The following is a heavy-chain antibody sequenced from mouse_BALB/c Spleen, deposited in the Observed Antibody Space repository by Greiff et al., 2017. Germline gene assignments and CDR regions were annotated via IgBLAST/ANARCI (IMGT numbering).Heavy chain of an antibody. CDR3: ARFAYYGSSAYFDY. V-gene: IGHV5-17*02. D-gene: IGHD1-1*01. CDR1: GFTFSSFG. Sequence: EVNVVESGGGLVQPGGSRKLSCAASGFTFSSFGMHWVRQAPEKGLEWVAYISSGSSTIYYADTVKGRFTISRDNPKNTLFLQMTSLRSEDTAMYYCARFAYYGSSAYFDYWGQGTTLTVSS. J-gene: IGHJ2*01. CDR2: ISSGSSTI.